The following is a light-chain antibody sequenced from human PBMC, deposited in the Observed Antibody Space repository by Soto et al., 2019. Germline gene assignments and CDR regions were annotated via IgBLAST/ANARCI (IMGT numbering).Light chain of an antibody. J-gene: IGKJ4*01. V-gene: IGKV4-1*01. CDR2: WAS. CDR3: QQYYTTPLT. CDR1: QSVLYSSNNKNY. Sequence: DIVMTQSPDSLAVSLGERATINCKSSQSVLYSSNNKNYLAWYQQKPRQPLKLLIYWASTRESVVPDRFSGSGSGTDFTLTISSLQAEDVAVYYCQQYYTTPLTFGGGTKVEIK.